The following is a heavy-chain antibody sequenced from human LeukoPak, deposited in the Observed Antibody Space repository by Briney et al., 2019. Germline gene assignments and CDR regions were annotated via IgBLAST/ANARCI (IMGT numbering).Heavy chain of an antibody. CDR2: IKSRTQGGTT. Sequence: GGSLRLSCAASGFTFSNAWMSWVRQAPGKGLEYVGLIKSRTQGGTTDCAAPVKGRFTISRDDSKNTLYLQMNSLKTEDTAMYYCTTSPRQYSILDYWGQGTLVTVSS. D-gene: IGHD4-11*01. J-gene: IGHJ4*02. CDR1: GFTFSNAW. V-gene: IGHV3-15*01. CDR3: TTSPRQYSILDY.